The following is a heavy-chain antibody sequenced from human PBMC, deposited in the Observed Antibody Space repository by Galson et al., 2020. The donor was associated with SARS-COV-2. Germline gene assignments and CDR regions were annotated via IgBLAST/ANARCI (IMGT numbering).Heavy chain of an antibody. D-gene: IGHD1-26*01. Sequence: SQTLSLTCAISGDSVSSNSVAWNWIRQSSSRGLEWLGRTYYRSKWYYDYAVSVKSRITINPDTSKNQFSLQLNSVTPEDTAVYYCARGLAGGNYYDPFDYWGQGSLVTVSS. J-gene: IGHJ4*02. CDR2: TYYRSKWYY. V-gene: IGHV6-1*01. CDR1: GDSVSSNSVA. CDR3: ARGLAGGNYYDPFDY.